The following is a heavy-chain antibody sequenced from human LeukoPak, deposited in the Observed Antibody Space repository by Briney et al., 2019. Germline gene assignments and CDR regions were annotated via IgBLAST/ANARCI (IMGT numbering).Heavy chain of an antibody. CDR1: GFTFSTYG. CDR2: IWYDGSNE. V-gene: IGHV3-33*01. CDR3: ARGGLTIAEATTSWYLDY. J-gene: IGHJ4*02. D-gene: IGHD1-26*01. Sequence: GGSLRLSCAASGFTFSTYGMHWVRQAQGKGLEWVALIWYDGSNENYADSVKGRFTISRDNSRNTLYLQMNSLRGEDTGVYYCARGGLTIAEATTSWYLDYWGREPWSPSPQ.